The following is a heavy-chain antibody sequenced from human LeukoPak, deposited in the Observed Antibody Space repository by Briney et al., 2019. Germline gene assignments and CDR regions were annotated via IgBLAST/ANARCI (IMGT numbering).Heavy chain of an antibody. Sequence: GGSLRLSCAASGFTFSSYAMSWVRQAPGKGLKWVSAISGSGGSTYYADSVKGRFTISRDNSKNTLYLQMNSLRAEDTAVYYCAKLRTFGFTFGGVIGNWGQGTLVTVSS. CDR2: ISGSGGST. CDR3: AKLRTFGFTFGGVIGN. V-gene: IGHV3-23*01. D-gene: IGHD3-16*01. CDR1: GFTFSSYA. J-gene: IGHJ4*02.